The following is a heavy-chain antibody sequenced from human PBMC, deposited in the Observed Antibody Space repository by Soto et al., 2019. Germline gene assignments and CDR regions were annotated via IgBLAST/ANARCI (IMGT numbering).Heavy chain of an antibody. CDR1: GFTFSNAW. Sequence: GGSLRLSCAASGFTFSNAWMSWVRQAPGKGLEWVGRIKSKTDGGTTDYAAPVKGRFTISRDDSKNTLYLQMNSLKTEDTAVYYCTTAFGDSNYYSYYSGDVGGKGTGVTFSS. CDR2: IKSKTDGGTT. V-gene: IGHV3-15*01. CDR3: TTAFGDSNYYSYYSGDV. J-gene: IGHJ6*03. D-gene: IGHD3-10*01.